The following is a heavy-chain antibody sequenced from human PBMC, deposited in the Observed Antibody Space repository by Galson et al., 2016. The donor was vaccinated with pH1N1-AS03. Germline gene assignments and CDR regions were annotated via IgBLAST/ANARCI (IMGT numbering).Heavy chain of an antibody. CDR1: GAPITSGSHY. CDR2: IYYSGTT. Sequence: LSLTCSVSGAPITSGSHYWTWIRQLPGKGLEWIGYIYYSGTTKFNPSLATRVTMSVDRSKSQFSLNLMSVTATDTAVYYCARDGQLWPHYYPLDVWGQGTTVTVSS. J-gene: IGHJ6*02. CDR3: ARDGQLWPHYYPLDV. D-gene: IGHD3-22*01. V-gene: IGHV4-61*01.